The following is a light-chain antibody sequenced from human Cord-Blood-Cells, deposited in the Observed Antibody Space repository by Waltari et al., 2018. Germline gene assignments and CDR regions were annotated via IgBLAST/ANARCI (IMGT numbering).Light chain of an antibody. V-gene: IGLV2-23*03. CDR1: SSDVGSYNL. CDR2: EGS. Sequence: QSALTQPASVSGSPGQSITISCTGTSSDVGSYNLVSLYQQPPGKAPKLMIYEGSKRPSGVSNRFPGSKAGNTASLTISGLQAEDEAYYYCCSYAGSSTFVFGGGTKLTVL. CDR3: CSYAGSSTFV. J-gene: IGLJ2*01.